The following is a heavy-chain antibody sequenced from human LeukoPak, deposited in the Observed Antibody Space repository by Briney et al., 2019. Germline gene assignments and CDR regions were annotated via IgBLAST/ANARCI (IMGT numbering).Heavy chain of an antibody. J-gene: IGHJ6*03. CDR3: VKGAKYSGSSVHYFYMDV. D-gene: IGHD1-26*01. CDR2: ISGSGDNT. V-gene: IGHV3-23*01. CDR1: GFSFSTHA. Sequence: GGSLRLSCAASGFSFSTHAMGWVRQAPGKGLEWVSVISGSGDNTYQADSVKGRFIVSRDNSNNTLSVQMNSLRAEDTAVYYCVKGAKYSGSSVHYFYMDVWAKGTTVTVSS.